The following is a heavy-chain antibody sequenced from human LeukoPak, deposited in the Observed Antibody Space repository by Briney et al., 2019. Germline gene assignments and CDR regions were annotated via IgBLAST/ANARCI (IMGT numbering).Heavy chain of an antibody. CDR2: IYYSGST. D-gene: IGHD4-11*01. CDR3: ARDPRTTVTTASYGMDV. V-gene: IGHV4-59*01. Sequence: SETLSLTCTVSGGSISSYYWSWIRQPPGKGLEWIGHIYYSGSTNYNPSLKSRVTISVDTSKNQFSLKLSSVTAADTAVYYCARDPRTTVTTASYGMDVWGQGTTVTVSS. CDR1: GGSISSYY. J-gene: IGHJ6*02.